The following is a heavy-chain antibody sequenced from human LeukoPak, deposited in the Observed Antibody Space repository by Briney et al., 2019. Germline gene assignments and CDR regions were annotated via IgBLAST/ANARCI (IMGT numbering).Heavy chain of an antibody. Sequence: PGRTLRLSCAAFGFTFDNYAMHWVRQAPGKGLEWVSGISWNSGYIGYADSVKGRFSISRDNAKNSLYLQMNSLRAEDTALYYCAKDRRSSWTGGYFDYWGQGTLATVSS. CDR3: AKDRRSSWTGGYFDY. D-gene: IGHD6-13*01. V-gene: IGHV3-9*01. CDR2: ISWNSGYI. CDR1: GFTFDNYA. J-gene: IGHJ4*02.